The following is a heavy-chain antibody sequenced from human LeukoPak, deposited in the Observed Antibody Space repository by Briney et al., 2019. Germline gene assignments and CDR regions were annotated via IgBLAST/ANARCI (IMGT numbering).Heavy chain of an antibody. V-gene: IGHV4-59*11. J-gene: IGHJ4*02. CDR1: GGFISNHY. CDR3: ARSVLHSGGSCCWYYFDY. CDR2: IYYSGTT. D-gene: IGHD2-15*01. Sequence: SETLSLTCSVSGGFISNHYWSWIRQPPGKGPEWIGYIYYSGTTNYNPSLKSRVTISVDTSKNQFSLKLSSVTAADTAVYYCARSVLHSGGSCCWYYFDYWGQGTLVTVSS.